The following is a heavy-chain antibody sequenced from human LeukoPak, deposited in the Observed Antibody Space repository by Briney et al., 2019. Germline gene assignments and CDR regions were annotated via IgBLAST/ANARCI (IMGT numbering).Heavy chain of an antibody. CDR3: ARVLPWWELRRSKDFDY. D-gene: IGHD1-26*01. CDR2: INSDGSST. Sequence: PGGSPRLSCAASGFTFSSYWMHWVRQAPGKGLVWVSRINSDGSSTSYADSVKGRITISRDNAKNTLYLQMNSLRAEDTAVYYCARVLPWWELRRSKDFDYWGQGTLVTVSS. CDR1: GFTFSSYW. V-gene: IGHV3-74*01. J-gene: IGHJ4*02.